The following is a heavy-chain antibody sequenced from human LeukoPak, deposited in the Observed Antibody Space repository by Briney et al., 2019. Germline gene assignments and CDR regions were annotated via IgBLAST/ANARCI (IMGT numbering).Heavy chain of an antibody. Sequence: PGGSLRLSCAASGLTFSSYWMHWVRQAPGKGLVWVLRIHSDGSSTSYADSVKGRFTISRDNAKNTLYLQMNSLRAEDTAVYYCARNGNSWYPLDAFDIWGQGTMVTVSS. D-gene: IGHD6-13*01. CDR2: IHSDGSST. V-gene: IGHV3-74*01. CDR1: GLTFSSYW. J-gene: IGHJ3*02. CDR3: ARNGNSWYPLDAFDI.